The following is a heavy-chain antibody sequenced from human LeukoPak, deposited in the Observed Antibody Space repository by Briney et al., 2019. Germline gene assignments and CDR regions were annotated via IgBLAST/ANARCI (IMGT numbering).Heavy chain of an antibody. CDR1: GFAFDAHA. J-gene: IGHJ4*02. Sequence: GGSLRLSCAASGFAFDAHAMNWVRQAPGKPLEWVSLISGDGGTTHYADSVRGRFTISRDNSRNSLYLQMKSLRTEDTALYYCSKGSGSQQTLDYWGGGTLVTVS. D-gene: IGHD1-1*01. V-gene: IGHV3-43*02. CDR3: SKGSGSQQTLDY. CDR2: ISGDGGTT.